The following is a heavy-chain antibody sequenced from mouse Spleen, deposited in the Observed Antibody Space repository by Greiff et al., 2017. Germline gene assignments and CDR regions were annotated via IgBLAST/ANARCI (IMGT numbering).Heavy chain of an antibody. Sequence: EVQLQQSGPELVKPGASVKISCKASGYTFTDYYMNWVKQSHGKSLEWIGDINPNNGGTSYNQKFKGKATLTVDKSSSTAYMELRSLTSEDSAVYYCAPYSNYGGYYAMDYWGQGTSVTVSS. CDR2: INPNNGGT. D-gene: IGHD2-5*01. CDR1: GYTFTDYY. CDR3: APYSNYGGYYAMDY. V-gene: IGHV1-26*01. J-gene: IGHJ4*01.